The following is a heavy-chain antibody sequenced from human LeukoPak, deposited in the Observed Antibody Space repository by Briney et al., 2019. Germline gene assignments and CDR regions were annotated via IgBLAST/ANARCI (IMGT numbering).Heavy chain of an antibody. CDR3: ARPGIAVAGISI. J-gene: IGHJ4*02. CDR1: GFTFSSYG. Sequence: PGGSLRLSCAASGFTFSSYGMHWVRQAPGKGLEWVAVISYDGSNKYYADSVKGRFTISRDNSKNTLYLQMNSLRAEGTAVYYCARPGIAVAGISIWGQGTLVTVSS. D-gene: IGHD6-19*01. CDR2: ISYDGSNK. V-gene: IGHV3-30*03.